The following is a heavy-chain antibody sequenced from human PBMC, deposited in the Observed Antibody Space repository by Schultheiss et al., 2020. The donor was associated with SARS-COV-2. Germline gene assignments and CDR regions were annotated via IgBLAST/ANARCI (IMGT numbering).Heavy chain of an antibody. J-gene: IGHJ6*02. Sequence: SQTLSLTCTVSGDSISNYYWSWIRQPPGKGLEWIGYIHYSGSTNYNPSLKSRVTISVDTSKNQFSLKLSSVTAADTAVYYCARVSTTVTRSHYYGMDVWGQGTTVTVSS. CDR3: ARVSTTVTRSHYYGMDV. V-gene: IGHV4-59*01. CDR1: GDSISNYY. CDR2: IHYSGST. D-gene: IGHD4-11*01.